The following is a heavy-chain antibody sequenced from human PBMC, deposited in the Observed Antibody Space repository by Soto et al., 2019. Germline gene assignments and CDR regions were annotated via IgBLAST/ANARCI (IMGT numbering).Heavy chain of an antibody. Sequence: SVKVSCKASGYTFTSYAMHWVRQAPGQRLEWMGWINAGNGNTKYSQKFQGRVTITRDTSASTAYMELSSLRSEDTAVYYCAILPRTIPLGAHGMDVWGQGTTVTVSS. CDR3: AILPRTIPLGAHGMDV. D-gene: IGHD3-16*01. J-gene: IGHJ6*02. CDR2: INAGNGNT. CDR1: GYTFTSYA. V-gene: IGHV1-3*01.